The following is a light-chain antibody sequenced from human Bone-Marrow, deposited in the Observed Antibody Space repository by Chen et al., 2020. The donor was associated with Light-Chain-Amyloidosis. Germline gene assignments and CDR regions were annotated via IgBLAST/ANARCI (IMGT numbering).Light chain of an antibody. CDR1: QSLVHSNGTTY. J-gene: IGKJ3*01. CDR3: MQGTHWPPFT. V-gene: IGKV2-30*02. Sequence: DVVMTQSPLSLPVTLGQPASISCRSSQSLVHSNGTTYLNWFQQRPGQSPRRLIYQVSNRDSGVPDRFSGSVSGTDFSLKISNVEAEDVGVYYCMQGTHWPPFTFGPGTKVDIK. CDR2: QVS.